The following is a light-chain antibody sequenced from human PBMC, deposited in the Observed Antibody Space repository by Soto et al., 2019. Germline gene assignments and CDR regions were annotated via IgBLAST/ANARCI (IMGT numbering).Light chain of an antibody. CDR2: AAS. V-gene: IGKV3D-20*02. CDR1: QNVDSNY. J-gene: IGKJ1*01. Sequence: TESPSTLSLSPVLIAAISFRASQNVDSNYLAWYQQKPGQAPRIIIFAASGRATGIPARFSGSGSGTDFTLTISSLQPEDFAVYYCQQRSNWPRTFGQGTKVDI. CDR3: QQRSNWPRT.